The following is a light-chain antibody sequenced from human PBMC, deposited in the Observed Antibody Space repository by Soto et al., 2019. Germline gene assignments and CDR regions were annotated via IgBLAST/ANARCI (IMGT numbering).Light chain of an antibody. Sequence: VLTQSPATLSLSPGERATLSCRASQSVSSYLAWYQQKPGQAPRLLIYDTSNRATGVPARFSGSGSGTDFTLTISSLEPEDCAIYYCQQRSYPITFGQGTRLEIK. J-gene: IGKJ5*01. V-gene: IGKV3-11*01. CDR3: QQRSYPIT. CDR1: QSVSSY. CDR2: DTS.